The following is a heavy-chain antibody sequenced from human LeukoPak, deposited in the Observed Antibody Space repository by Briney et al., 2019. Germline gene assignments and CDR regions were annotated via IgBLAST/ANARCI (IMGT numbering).Heavy chain of an antibody. Sequence: SETLSLTCTVSGGSVSSTTYYWSWIRQPPGKGLEWIASINYSGSTYYNPSLKSRVTISLDTSKNQISLKLSSVTAADTAVYYCASGTSYPAYWGQGTLVTVSS. J-gene: IGHJ4*02. V-gene: IGHV4-39*07. CDR1: GGSVSSTTYY. CDR3: ASGTSYPAY. D-gene: IGHD3-16*02. CDR2: INYSGST.